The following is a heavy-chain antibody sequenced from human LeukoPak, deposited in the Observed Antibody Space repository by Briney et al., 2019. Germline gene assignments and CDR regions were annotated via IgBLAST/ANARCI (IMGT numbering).Heavy chain of an antibody. V-gene: IGHV3-30*04. CDR2: ISYDGRTT. J-gene: IGHJ4*02. Sequence: GGSLRLSCAGSAFTLSSHSMHWVRQAPGKGLVWVAAISYDGRTTYYADSVKGRFTISKDTSKNTLYLEMDSLRPEDTAIYYCTRDGIVGARSFDSWGQGILVTVSS. CDR1: AFTLSSHS. D-gene: IGHD1-26*01. CDR3: TRDGIVGARSFDS.